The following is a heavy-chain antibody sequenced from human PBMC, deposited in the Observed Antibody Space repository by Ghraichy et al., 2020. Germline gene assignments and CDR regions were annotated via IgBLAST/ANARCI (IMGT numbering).Heavy chain of an antibody. CDR3: AKDPLRGGYSGYDWGYYFDY. J-gene: IGHJ4*02. V-gene: IGHV3-23*01. Sequence: GGSLRLSCAASGFTFSSYAMSWVRQAPGKGLEWVSAISGSGGSTYYADSVKGRFTISRDNSKNTLYLQMNSLRAEDTAVYYCAKDPLRGGYSGYDWGYYFDYWGQGTLVTVSS. D-gene: IGHD5-12*01. CDR2: ISGSGGST. CDR1: GFTFSSYA.